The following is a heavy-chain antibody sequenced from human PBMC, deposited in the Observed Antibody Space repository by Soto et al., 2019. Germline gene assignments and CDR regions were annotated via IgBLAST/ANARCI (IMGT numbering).Heavy chain of an antibody. D-gene: IGHD3-3*01. V-gene: IGHV3-30-3*01. CDR1: GFTFSSYA. CDR2: ISYDGSNK. J-gene: IGHJ4*02. CDR3: ARVLDDFWSGLVGHHFDY. Sequence: GGSLRLSCAASGFTFSSYAMHWVRQAPGKGLEWVAVISYDGSNKYYADSVKGRFTISRDNSKNTLYLQMNSLRAEDTAVYYCARVLDDFWSGLVGHHFDYWGQGTLVTVSS.